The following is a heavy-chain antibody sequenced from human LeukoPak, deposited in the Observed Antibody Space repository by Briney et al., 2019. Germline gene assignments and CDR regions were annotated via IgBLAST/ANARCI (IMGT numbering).Heavy chain of an antibody. D-gene: IGHD2-21*02. V-gene: IGHV3-23*01. CDR1: GFTFSSYA. Sequence: GGSLRLSCAASGFTFSSYAMSWVRQAPGMGLEWVSSIGSSGDITYYADSVKGRFTISRDNSKNTLYLQMNSLRAEDTAVYYCAKDLDPLVVVTAVDYWGQGTLVTVSS. J-gene: IGHJ4*02. CDR2: IGSSGDIT. CDR3: AKDLDPLVVVTAVDY.